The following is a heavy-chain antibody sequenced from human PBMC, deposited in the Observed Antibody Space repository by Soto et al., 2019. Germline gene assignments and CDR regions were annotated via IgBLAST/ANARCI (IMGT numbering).Heavy chain of an antibody. Sequence: GASVKVSCKASGGTFSSYAISWVRQAPGQGLEWMGGIIPIFGTANYAQKFQGRVTITADESTSTAYMELSSLRSEDTAVYYCARALKDIVVVPAWGVWGQGTTVTVSS. CDR1: GGTFSSYA. D-gene: IGHD2-2*01. V-gene: IGHV1-69*13. CDR3: ARALKDIVVVPAWGV. CDR2: IIPIFGTA. J-gene: IGHJ6*02.